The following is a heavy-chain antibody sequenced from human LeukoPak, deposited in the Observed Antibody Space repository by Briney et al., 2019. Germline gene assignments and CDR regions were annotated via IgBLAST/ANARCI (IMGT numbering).Heavy chain of an antibody. Sequence: GGSLRLSCAASGFTVSNNYMNWVRQAPGKGLERVSLIYSGGDTHYADSVKGRFTISRDSSKNTLYLQMNSLRAEDTAVYYCARDPPAVRTNTYAWGQGTLVTVSS. V-gene: IGHV3-66*01. D-gene: IGHD4/OR15-4a*01. J-gene: IGHJ5*02. CDR1: GFTVSNNY. CDR3: ARDPPAVRTNTYA. CDR2: IYSGGDT.